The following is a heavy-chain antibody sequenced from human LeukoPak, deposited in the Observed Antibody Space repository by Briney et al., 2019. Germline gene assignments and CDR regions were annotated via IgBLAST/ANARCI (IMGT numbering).Heavy chain of an antibody. J-gene: IGHJ4*02. CDR2: ISYDGSNK. D-gene: IGHD6-13*01. CDR3: ARDAGVGPQQLPEDY. V-gene: IGHV3-30*04. Sequence: GGSLRLSCAASGFTFSSYAMHWVRQAPGKGLEWVAVISYDGSNKYYADSVKGRFTISRDNSKNTLYLQMNSLRAEDTAVYYCARDAGVGPQQLPEDYWGQGTLVTVSS. CDR1: GFTFSSYA.